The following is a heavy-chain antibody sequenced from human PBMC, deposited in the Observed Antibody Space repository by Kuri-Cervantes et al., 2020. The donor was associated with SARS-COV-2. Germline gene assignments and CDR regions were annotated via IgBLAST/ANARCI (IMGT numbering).Heavy chain of an antibody. V-gene: IGHV4-39*01. CDR1: GGSISSSSYY. CDR2: IYYSGST. Sequence: SETLSLTCTVSGGSISSSSYYWGRIRQPPGKGLEWIGSIYYSGSTYYNPSLKSRATISVDTSKIQFSLKLSSVTAADTAVYYCATHYDFWSAFDYWGQGTLVTVSS. J-gene: IGHJ4*02. CDR3: ATHYDFWSAFDY. D-gene: IGHD3-3*01.